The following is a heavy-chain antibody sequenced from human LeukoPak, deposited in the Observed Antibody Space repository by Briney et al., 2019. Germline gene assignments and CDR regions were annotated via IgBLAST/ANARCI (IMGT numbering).Heavy chain of an antibody. V-gene: IGHV4-38-2*02. Sequence: SETLSLTCTVSDYSISSGYYWGWIRQPPGKGLEWVGSMYHSGNTYYNPSLKSRITISVDTSKNQFPLKLSSVPAADTAVYYCARVRVGQWLVRVAFDIWVQGTMVTVSS. J-gene: IGHJ3*02. CDR2: MYHSGNT. D-gene: IGHD6-19*01. CDR1: DYSISSGYY. CDR3: ARVRVGQWLVRVAFDI.